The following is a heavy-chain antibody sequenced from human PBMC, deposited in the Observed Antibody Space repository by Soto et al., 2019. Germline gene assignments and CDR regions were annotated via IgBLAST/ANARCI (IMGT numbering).Heavy chain of an antibody. CDR1: GFTFSGYA. J-gene: IGHJ4*02. D-gene: IGHD1-26*01. CDR3: AKGTPGGSYDY. Sequence: VGSLRLSCAASGFTFSGYAMDWVRQAPGEGLEWVSTISGSGSSAYYADSVKGRFTISRDNSKNTVYLQMNRLRAEDTAVYYCAKGTPGGSYDYWGQGTLVTVSS. CDR2: ISGSGSSA. V-gene: IGHV3-23*01.